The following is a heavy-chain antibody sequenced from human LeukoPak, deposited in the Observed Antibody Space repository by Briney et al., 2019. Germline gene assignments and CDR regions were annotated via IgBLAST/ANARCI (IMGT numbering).Heavy chain of an antibody. CDR2: INPNSGGT. J-gene: IGHJ4*02. CDR3: ARVKSRIQENFDY. V-gene: IGHV1-2*02. CDR1: GYTFTGYY. D-gene: IGHD5-18*01. Sequence: ASVKVSCKASGYTFTGYYMHWVRQAPGQGLEWMGWINPNSGGTNYAQKFQGRVTMTRDTSISTAYMELSRLRSEDTAVYYCARVKSRIQENFDYWGQGTLVTVSS.